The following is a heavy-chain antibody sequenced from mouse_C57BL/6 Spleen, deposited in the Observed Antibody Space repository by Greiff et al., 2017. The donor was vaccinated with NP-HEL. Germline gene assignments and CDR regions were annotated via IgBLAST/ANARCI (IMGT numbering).Heavy chain of an antibody. CDR3: AREGRSYFDY. V-gene: IGHV5-16*01. CDR2: INYDGSST. CDR1: GFTFSDYY. J-gene: IGHJ2*01. Sequence: VQLKESEGGLVQPGSSMKLSCTASGFTFSDYYMAWVRQVPEKGLEWVANINYDGSSTYYLDSLKSRFIISRDNAKNILYLQMSSLKSEDTATYYCAREGRSYFDYWGQGTTLTVSS. D-gene: IGHD1-1*01.